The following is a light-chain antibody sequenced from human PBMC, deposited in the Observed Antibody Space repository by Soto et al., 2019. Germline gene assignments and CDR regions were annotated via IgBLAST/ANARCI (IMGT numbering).Light chain of an antibody. CDR1: QSVSSD. CDR3: QQRSRWIT. Sequence: ETVLTQSPVTLSLSPGERATLSCRASQSVSSDLAWYHQKPGQAPRLLIYGASTRATGIPARFSGSGSGTDFTLTISSLEPEDFAVYYCQQRSRWITFGQGTRLEIK. CDR2: GAS. J-gene: IGKJ5*01. V-gene: IGKV3-11*01.